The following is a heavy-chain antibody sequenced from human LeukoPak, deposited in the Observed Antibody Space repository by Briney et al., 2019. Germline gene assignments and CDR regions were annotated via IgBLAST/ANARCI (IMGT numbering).Heavy chain of an antibody. CDR1: GGSISSSSYY. J-gene: IGHJ5*02. D-gene: IGHD6-19*01. V-gene: IGHV4-39*01. CDR2: IYYSGST. CDR3: ASKQWLVRDWFDP. Sequence: SETLSLTCTVSGGSISSSSYYWGWIRQPPGKGLEWIGSIYYSGSTYNNPSLKSRVIISVDTSKNQFSLKLSSVTAADTAVYYCASKQWLVRDWFDPWGQGTLVTVSS.